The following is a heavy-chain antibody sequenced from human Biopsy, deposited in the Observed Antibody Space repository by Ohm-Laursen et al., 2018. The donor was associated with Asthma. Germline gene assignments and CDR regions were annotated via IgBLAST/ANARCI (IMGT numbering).Heavy chain of an antibody. V-gene: IGHV3-30*03. D-gene: IGHD3-22*01. CDR2: VSSDRHNK. J-gene: IGHJ3*02. Sequence: SLRLSCAASGFVFSRCGMHWVRQGPGKGLEWVALVSSDRHNKYYEDSVKGRFTISRDNSRNRLYLQINRLTVEDSAVYFCARQSGQDYGDSSGFDIWGQGTKVAVSS. CDR3: ARQSGQDYGDSSGFDI. CDR1: GFVFSRCG.